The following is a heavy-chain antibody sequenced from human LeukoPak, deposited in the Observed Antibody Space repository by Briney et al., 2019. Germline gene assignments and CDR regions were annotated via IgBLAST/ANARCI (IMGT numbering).Heavy chain of an antibody. CDR2: MYNSGST. D-gene: IGHD6-13*01. CDR1: GGSVSSDNYY. Sequence: SETLSLTCTVTGGSVSSDNYYWSWIRQPPGTGLEWIGYMYNSGSTNYSPSLKSCVTMSADTSKNQLSLKLSAVTAADTAVYYCARGKYSSSWYIFDPWGQGALVTVSS. V-gene: IGHV4-61*01. J-gene: IGHJ5*02. CDR3: ARGKYSSSWYIFDP.